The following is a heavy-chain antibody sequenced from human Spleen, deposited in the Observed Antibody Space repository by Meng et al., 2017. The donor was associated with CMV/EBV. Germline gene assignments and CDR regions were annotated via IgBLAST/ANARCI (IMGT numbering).Heavy chain of an antibody. CDR3: ASRRENWFDP. J-gene: IGHJ5*02. V-gene: IGHV3-21*01. D-gene: IGHD1-26*01. CDR2: ISHSSTFI. CDR1: GFTFSGYS. Sequence: LSCTVSGFTFSGYSMNWGRQAPGRGLEWVSSISHSSTFIYYADSVQGRFTVSRDNAKNSLYLQMNSLRAEDTAVYYCASRRENWFDPWGQGTLVTVSS.